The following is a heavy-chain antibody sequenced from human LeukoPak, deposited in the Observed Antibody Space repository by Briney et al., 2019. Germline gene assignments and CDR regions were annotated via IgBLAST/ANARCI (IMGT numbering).Heavy chain of an antibody. CDR2: IYSTGTT. Sequence: PSETLSLTCTVSGTFVSGFYWTWIRQPPGKGLEWIGFIYSTGTTSYNASLQSRVNISVDTSKNQFSLKLKSVIAADTAIYYCAGRWRGTLDYWGRGTLVAVSS. D-gene: IGHD5-24*01. CDR1: GTFVSGFY. CDR3: AGRWRGTLDY. J-gene: IGHJ4*02. V-gene: IGHV4-4*09.